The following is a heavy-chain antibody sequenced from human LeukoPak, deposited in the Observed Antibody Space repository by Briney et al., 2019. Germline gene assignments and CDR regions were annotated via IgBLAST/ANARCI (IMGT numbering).Heavy chain of an antibody. J-gene: IGHJ4*02. CDR2: IKQDGSEK. CDR1: EFTFSTYW. Sequence: PGGSLRLSCAASEFTFSTYWMSWVRQAPGKGLEWVANIKQDGSEKYYVDSAKGRFTISRDNPKNSLYLQMNTLRPEDTAVYYCARERQNKDFWSGGDYWGQGALVTVSS. D-gene: IGHD3-3*01. CDR3: ARERQNKDFWSGGDY. V-gene: IGHV3-7*01.